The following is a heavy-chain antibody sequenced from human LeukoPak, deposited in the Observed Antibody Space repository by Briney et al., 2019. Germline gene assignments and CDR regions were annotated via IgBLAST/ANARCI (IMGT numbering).Heavy chain of an antibody. D-gene: IGHD3-22*01. J-gene: IGHJ4*01. CDR2: IDGGGSST. CDR3: ARGPGSSGGAYVGDY. Sequence: GGSLRLSCGASGFTFSYHWMHWVRQVPGKELVWVSRIDGGGSSTSYADSVKGRFSISRDNAKSTLYLQMSSLRAEDTAVYYCARGPGSSGGAYVGDYWGPGTLVTVSS. V-gene: IGHV3-74*01. CDR1: GFTFSYHW.